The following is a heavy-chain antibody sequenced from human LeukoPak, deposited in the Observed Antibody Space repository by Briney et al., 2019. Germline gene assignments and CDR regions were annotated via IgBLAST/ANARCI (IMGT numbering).Heavy chain of an antibody. CDR2: IYYSGST. CDR3: ARARGCGGDCYSVEFDY. V-gene: IGHV4-59*01. J-gene: IGHJ4*02. Sequence: SETLSLSCTVSRGSISSYYWSWIRQPPGKGLEWFGYIYYSGSTNYNPSLKSRVTISVDASKNQFSLKLSSVTAADTAVYYCARARGCGGDCYSVEFDYWGQGTLVTVSS. CDR1: RGSISSYY. D-gene: IGHD2-21*01.